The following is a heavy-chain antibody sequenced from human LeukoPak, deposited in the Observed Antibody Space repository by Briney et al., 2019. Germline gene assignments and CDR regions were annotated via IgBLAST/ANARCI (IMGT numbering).Heavy chain of an antibody. CDR3: ARAQYYYDSSGYSLFDY. CDR2: MNQDGSEQ. J-gene: IGHJ4*02. V-gene: IGHV3-7*01. CDR1: GFDFDNYW. Sequence: GGSLRLSCAASGFDFDNYWMTWVRQVPGKGLEWVANMNQDGSEQYYVDSVKGRFTISRDNSKNTLYLQMNSLRAEDTAVYYCARAQYYYDSSGYSLFDYWGQGTLVTVSS. D-gene: IGHD3-22*01.